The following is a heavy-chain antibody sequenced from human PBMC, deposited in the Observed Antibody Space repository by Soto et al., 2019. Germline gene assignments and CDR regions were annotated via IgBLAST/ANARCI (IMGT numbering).Heavy chain of an antibody. D-gene: IGHD1-1*01. CDR3: ARGRYGDY. J-gene: IGHJ4*02. CDR1: GYTFTSYG. CDR2: ISAHNGNT. V-gene: IGHV1-18*01. Sequence: QVHLVQSGAEVKKPGASVEVSCKCSGYTFTSYGITWVRQVPGQGLEWMGWISAHNGNTDYAQKVQGRVTVTRDTSTSTAYMELRSLRSDDTAVYYCARGRYGDYWGQGALVTVSS.